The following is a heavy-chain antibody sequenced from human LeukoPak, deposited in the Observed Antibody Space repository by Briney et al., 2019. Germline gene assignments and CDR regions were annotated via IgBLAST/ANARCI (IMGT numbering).Heavy chain of an antibody. V-gene: IGHV4-39*07. CDR2: IYYSGST. D-gene: IGHD3-10*01. Sequence: SETLSLTCSVSGGSITYSHYYWGWVRQPPGKGLEWIGGIYYSGSTYYNPSLKSRVTISVDTSKNQFSLKLSSVTAADTAVYYCARGSITMVRGVEYYFDYWGQGTVVTVSS. CDR1: GGSITYSHYY. CDR3: ARGSITMVRGVEYYFDY. J-gene: IGHJ4*02.